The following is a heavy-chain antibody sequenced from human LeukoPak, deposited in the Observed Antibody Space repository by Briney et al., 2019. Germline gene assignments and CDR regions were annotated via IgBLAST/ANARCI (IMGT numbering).Heavy chain of an antibody. J-gene: IGHJ6*02. V-gene: IGHV3-21*01. CDR2: ISSSSSYI. D-gene: IGHD3-22*01. CDR3: ARVGIVANYGMDV. CDR1: GFTFSSYS. Sequence: GGSLRLSCSASGFTFSSYSMNWVRQAPGKGLEWVSSISSSSSYIYYADSVKGRFTISRDNAKNSLYLQMNSLRAEDTAVYYCARVGIVANYGMDVWGQGATVTVSS.